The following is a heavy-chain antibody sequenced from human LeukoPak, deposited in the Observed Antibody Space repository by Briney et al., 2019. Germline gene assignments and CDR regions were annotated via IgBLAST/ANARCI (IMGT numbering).Heavy chain of an antibody. Sequence: PGGSLRLSCAASGFTFSSYAMSWVRQAPGKGLEWVSAISGSGASTYNADSVKGRFTISRENSKNTLFLQMNSLRAEDTAVYYCAKASGAVVVAAPSGYYYGMDVWGQGTTVTVSS. CDR1: GFTFSSYA. D-gene: IGHD2-15*01. V-gene: IGHV3-23*01. CDR3: AKASGAVVVAAPSGYYYGMDV. CDR2: ISGSGAST. J-gene: IGHJ6*02.